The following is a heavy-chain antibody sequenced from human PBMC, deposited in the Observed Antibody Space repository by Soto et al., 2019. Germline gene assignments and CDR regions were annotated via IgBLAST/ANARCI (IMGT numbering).Heavy chain of an antibody. Sequence: QVQLVQSGAEVKKPGSSVKVSCKASGGTFSSYAISWVRQAPGQGLEWMGGIIPIFGTANYAQKFQGRVTITADXPXXXAXLELSSRRSEDTAVYYCASHGLRAARRDYYYYGMDVWGQGTTVTVSS. CDR2: IIPIFGTA. CDR1: GGTFSSYA. J-gene: IGHJ6*02. CDR3: ASHGLRAARRDYYYYGMDV. V-gene: IGHV1-69*12. D-gene: IGHD6-6*01.